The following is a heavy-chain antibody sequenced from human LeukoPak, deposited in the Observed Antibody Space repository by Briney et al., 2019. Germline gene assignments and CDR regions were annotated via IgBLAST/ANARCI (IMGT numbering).Heavy chain of an antibody. D-gene: IGHD6-13*01. CDR2: FSASDGSA. Sequence: GGSLRLPCAASGFTLSSYGMTWVRQAPGKGLEWVSAFSASDGSAQYAESVRGRFTISRDNSKNTLYLQMDSLRAEDTAVYYCAKARIAAAGTGAFDVWGQRTTVTVSS. CDR1: GFTLSSYG. V-gene: IGHV3-23*01. J-gene: IGHJ3*01. CDR3: AKARIAAAGTGAFDV.